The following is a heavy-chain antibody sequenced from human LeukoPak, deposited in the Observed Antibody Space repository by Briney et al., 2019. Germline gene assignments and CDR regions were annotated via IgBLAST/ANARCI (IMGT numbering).Heavy chain of an antibody. CDR2: IYYSGST. V-gene: IGHV4-31*03. D-gene: IGHD3-22*01. Sequence: SQTLSLTCTVSGGSISSGGYYWSWIRQHPGKGLEWIGYIYYSGSTYYNPSLKSRVTISVDTSKNQFSLELSSVTAADTAVYYCARDSSGPDYYYGMDVWGQGTTVTVSS. J-gene: IGHJ6*02. CDR1: GGSISSGGYY. CDR3: ARDSSGPDYYYGMDV.